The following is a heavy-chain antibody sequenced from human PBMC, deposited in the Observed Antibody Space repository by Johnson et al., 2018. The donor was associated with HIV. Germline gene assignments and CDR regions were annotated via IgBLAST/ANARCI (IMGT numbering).Heavy chain of an antibody. CDR1: GFTFSDYA. D-gene: IGHD5/OR15-5a*01. Sequence: VQLVESGGALVQPGGSLRLSCAASGFTFSDYAMTWVRQAPGKGLEWVSVISADAKRTYYAASVEGRFTIPRDNSKNTLSLHMNRLRAGDTAIYYCARDIDVKGVSGSPYNAFDCWGQGTPVTVSS. CDR3: ARDIDVKGVSGSPYNAFDC. J-gene: IGHJ3*01. V-gene: IGHV3-23*04. CDR2: ISADAKRT.